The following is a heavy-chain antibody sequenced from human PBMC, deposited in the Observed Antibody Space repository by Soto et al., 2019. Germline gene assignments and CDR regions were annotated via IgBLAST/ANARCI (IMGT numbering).Heavy chain of an antibody. CDR1: GASISSTNYY. CDR3: ARQGNYGDYLGWFDP. D-gene: IGHD4-17*01. CDR2: IYYSGST. Sequence: SETLSLTCTVSGASISSTNYYWGWIRQPPGKGLEWIGNIYYSGSTYYNPSLKSRVTISVDTSKNQFSLKLNSVTAADTAVYWCARQGNYGDYLGWFDPWGQGTLVTVSS. V-gene: IGHV4-39*01. J-gene: IGHJ5*02.